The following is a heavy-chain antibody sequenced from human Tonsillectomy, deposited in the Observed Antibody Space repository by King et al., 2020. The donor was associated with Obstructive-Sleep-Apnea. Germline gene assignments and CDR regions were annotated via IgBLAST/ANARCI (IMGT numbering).Heavy chain of an antibody. J-gene: IGHJ5*02. CDR1: GGPIRRYY. Sequence: QLQESGPGLVKPSETLSLTCTVSGGPIRRYYWSWIRQPPGKGLEWIAYIYYSGTTNYNPSLKSRVTILVDTSKNQFSLKLSSVTAADTAVYYCARTGPENWFDPWGQGILVTVSS. CDR3: ARTGPENWFDP. V-gene: IGHV4-59*01. CDR2: IYYSGTT.